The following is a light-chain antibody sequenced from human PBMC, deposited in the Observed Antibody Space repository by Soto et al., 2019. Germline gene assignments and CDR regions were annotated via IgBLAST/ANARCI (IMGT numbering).Light chain of an antibody. Sequence: DIPMTQSPSSLSASVGARVSITCQASQDIRTSLSWFQHKPRRAPKLLIYGASYLETGVPSRFRGSGSGTDFTFTITSLQPENIATYYCQHYNNLPPFSFGPGTIVDIK. CDR2: GAS. CDR1: QDIRTS. V-gene: IGKV1-33*01. J-gene: IGKJ3*01. CDR3: QHYNNLPPFS.